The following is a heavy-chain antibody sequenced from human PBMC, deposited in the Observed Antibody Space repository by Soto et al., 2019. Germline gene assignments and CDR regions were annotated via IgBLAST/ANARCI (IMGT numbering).Heavy chain of an antibody. D-gene: IGHD6-6*01. CDR1: GYTFTSYG. CDR2: ISAYNGNT. CDR3: ARGFGARPYYYYYGMDV. J-gene: IGHJ6*02. Sequence: RASVKVSCKASGYTFTSYGISWVRQAPGQGLEWMGWISAYNGNTNYAQKLQGRVTMTTDTSTSTAYMELRSLRSDDTAVYYCARGFGARPYYYYYGMDVWGQGTTVTVSS. V-gene: IGHV1-18*04.